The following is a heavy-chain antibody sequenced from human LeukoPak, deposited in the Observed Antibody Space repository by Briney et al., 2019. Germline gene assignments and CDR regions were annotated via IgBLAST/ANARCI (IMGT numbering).Heavy chain of an antibody. J-gene: IGHJ4*02. V-gene: IGHV4-34*01. Sequence: PSETLSLTCAVYGGSFSGYYWSWIRQPPGKGLEWIGEINHSGSTNYNPSLKSRVTISVDTSKNQFSLKLSSVTAADTAVYYCARRGRIYDFWSGYYWFDDYWGQGTLVTVSS. CDR2: INHSGST. CDR1: GGSFSGYY. CDR3: ARRGRIYDFWSGYYWFDDY. D-gene: IGHD3-3*01.